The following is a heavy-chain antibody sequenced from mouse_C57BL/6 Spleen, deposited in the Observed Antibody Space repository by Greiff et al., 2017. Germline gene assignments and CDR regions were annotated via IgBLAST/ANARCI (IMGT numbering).Heavy chain of an antibody. CDR3: AREGGRLRGAY. CDR2: LYPGDGYN. J-gene: IGHJ3*01. D-gene: IGHD2-4*01. CDR1: VYAFRSSW. Sequence: QVQLQQSGPELVKPGASVKISCKASVYAFRSSWMNWVKQRLGRGLGGIGRLYPGDGYNNYNGKFEGKATLTADKSSSTAYMQLSSLTSEDSAVYFCAREGGRLRGAYWGQGTLVTVSA. V-gene: IGHV1-82*01.